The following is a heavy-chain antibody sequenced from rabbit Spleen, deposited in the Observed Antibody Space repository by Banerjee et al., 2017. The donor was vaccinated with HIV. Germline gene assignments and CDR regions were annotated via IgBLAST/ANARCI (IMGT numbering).Heavy chain of an antibody. CDR1: GFDFTDYG. J-gene: IGHJ4*01. V-gene: IGHV1S47*01. CDR2: IEPIFGNQ. CDR3: VSDQAGHADYGPYYLNL. D-gene: IGHD2-1*01. Sequence: QEQLVESGGGLVQPGGSLKLSCKASGFDFTDYGVSWVSQAPGKGLEWIGYIEPIFGNQYSANWVNGRFTISSHNAQNPRYLQLSSLTAADTATYFCVSDQAGHADYGPYYLNLWGPGTLVTVS.